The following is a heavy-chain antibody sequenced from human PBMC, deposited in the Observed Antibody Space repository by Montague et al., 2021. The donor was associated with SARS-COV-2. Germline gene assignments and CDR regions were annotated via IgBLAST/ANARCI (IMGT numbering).Heavy chain of an antibody. D-gene: IGHD5-24*01. J-gene: IGHJ4*02. CDR2: IWYDGSNK. CDR3: ASALEMAPIGY. V-gene: IGHV3-33*08. CDR1: GFTFSSYG. Sequence: SLRLSCAASGFTFSSYGMHWVRQAPGKGLEWVAVIWYDGSNKYYADSVKGRFTISRDNSKNTLYLQMNSLRAEDTAVYYCASALEMAPIGYWGQGTLVTVSS.